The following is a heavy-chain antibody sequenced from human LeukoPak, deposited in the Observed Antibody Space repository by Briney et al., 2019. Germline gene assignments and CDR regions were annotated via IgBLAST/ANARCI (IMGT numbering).Heavy chain of an antibody. J-gene: IGHJ4*02. CDR3: ARDLVNYGSGTDY. CDR2: ISSSSSTI. CDR1: GFTFSSYS. Sequence: GGSLRLSCAASGFTFSSYSMNWVRQAPGKGLEWVSYISSSSSTIYYADSVKGRFTISRDNAKNSLYLQMNSLRAEDTAVYYCARDLVNYGSGTDYWGQGTLVTVSS. V-gene: IGHV3-48*04. D-gene: IGHD3-10*01.